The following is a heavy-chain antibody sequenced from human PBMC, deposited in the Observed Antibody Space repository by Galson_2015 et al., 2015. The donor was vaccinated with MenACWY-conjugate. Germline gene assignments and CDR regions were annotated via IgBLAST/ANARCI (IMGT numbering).Heavy chain of an antibody. D-gene: IGHD6-13*01. CDR2: IRSETYGGTT. CDR1: GFTFHDYA. CDR3: CSSWFRVYGMDV. J-gene: IGHJ6*02. V-gene: IGHV3-49*03. Sequence: SLRLSCAASGFTFHDYAVTWFRQAPGKGLEWVGYIRSETYGGTTEFATSVKGRFTISRDDSETVAYLQMNSLKTEDSAVYYCCSSWFRVYGMDVWGQGTTVTVSS.